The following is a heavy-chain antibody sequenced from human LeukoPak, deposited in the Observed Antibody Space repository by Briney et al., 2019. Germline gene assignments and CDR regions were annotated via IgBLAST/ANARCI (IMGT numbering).Heavy chain of an antibody. CDR3: AKEWIKE. CDR1: GFTVSRYA. Sequence: QPGGSLTLSCAASGFTVSRYAMSWVRQAPGEGLGWVSSISGSGGTYSADSVEGRFTVSRDNSKNTLYLQMNSLRAEDTAVYYCAKEWIKEGGQGTLVTVSS. J-gene: IGHJ4*02. D-gene: IGHD5-12*01. CDR2: ISGSGGT. V-gene: IGHV3-23*01.